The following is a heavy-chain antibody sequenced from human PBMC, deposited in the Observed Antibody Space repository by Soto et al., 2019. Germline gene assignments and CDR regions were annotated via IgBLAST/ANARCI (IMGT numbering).Heavy chain of an antibody. CDR2: INHIGST. J-gene: IGHJ4*02. V-gene: IGHV4-34*01. Sequence: QVQLQQWGAGLLKPSETLSLTCAVYGGSFSGYYWTWSRQPPGTGLEWIVEINHIGSTNYSPSLTSRVTISVDTSKTQFSLKLTSVPAAVTAVYYCARDKITGLFDYWGQGTLVTVSS. CDR3: ARDKITGLFDY. CDR1: GGSFSGYY. D-gene: IGHD2-8*02.